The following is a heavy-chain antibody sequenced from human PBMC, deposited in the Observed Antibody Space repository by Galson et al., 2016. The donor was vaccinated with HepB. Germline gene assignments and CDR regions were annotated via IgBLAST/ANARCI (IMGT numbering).Heavy chain of an antibody. Sequence: SLRLSCAASGLTFSRFWMTWVRQAPGKGLEWVANINQDRSEKHYLDSVRGRFTISRDNFKNTLYLQMNSLRAEDTAVYYCAKVLSQTDYYWYGMDVWGQGTTVTVS. J-gene: IGHJ6*02. V-gene: IGHV3-7*05. CDR2: INQDRSEK. CDR3: AKVLSQTDYYWYGMDV. CDR1: GLTFSRFW.